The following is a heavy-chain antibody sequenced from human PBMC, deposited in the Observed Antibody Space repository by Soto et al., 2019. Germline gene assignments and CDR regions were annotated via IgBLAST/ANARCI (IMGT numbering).Heavy chain of an antibody. CDR1: GSTFSSYD. Sequence: QVQLVESGGDVVQPGRSLRLSCAASGSTFSSYDIHWVRQAPGKGLEWVAHISPDGNKAYYADSVKGRFIISRDNARNTVYLQVNRLRPEDTAVYHCVRGPSHGAFDIWGQGTLVTVSS. J-gene: IGHJ3*02. CDR3: VRGPSHGAFDI. CDR2: ISPDGNKA. V-gene: IGHV3-30-3*01.